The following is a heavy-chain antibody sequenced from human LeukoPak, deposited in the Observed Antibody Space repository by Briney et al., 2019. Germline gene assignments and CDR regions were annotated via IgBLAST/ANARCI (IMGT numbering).Heavy chain of an antibody. D-gene: IGHD5-12*01. CDR2: IYSGGST. J-gene: IGHJ4*02. CDR3: ARGGNKIVATNSFDY. V-gene: IGHV3-53*01. Sequence: GGSLRLSCAASGFTVSSNYMSWVRQAPGKGLEWVSVIYSGGSTYYADSVKGQFTISRDNSKNTLYLQMNSLRAEDTAVYYCARGGNKIVATNSFDYWGQGTLVTVSS. CDR1: GFTVSSNY.